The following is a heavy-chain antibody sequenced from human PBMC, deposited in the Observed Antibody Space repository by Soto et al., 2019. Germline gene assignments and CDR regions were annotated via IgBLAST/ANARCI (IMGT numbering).Heavy chain of an antibody. CDR1: GFTFSNYA. Sequence: GGSLRLSCAASGFTFSNYAMHWVRQAPGKGLEWVSSIGQTPTNTDYADSVKGRFTISRDSSKNTVYLQMNSLRAEDTAVYYCANIPSYNIGPWGQGTLVTVSS. J-gene: IGHJ5*02. V-gene: IGHV3-23*01. D-gene: IGHD1-20*01. CDR3: ANIPSYNIGP. CDR2: IGQTPTNT.